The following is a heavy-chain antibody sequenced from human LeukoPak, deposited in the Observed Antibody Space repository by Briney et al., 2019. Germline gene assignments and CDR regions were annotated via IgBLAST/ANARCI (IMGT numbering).Heavy chain of an antibody. V-gene: IGHV4-4*07. CDR1: GGSISSYY. J-gene: IGHJ4*02. CDR3: ARHQFYGSGSYYFDY. CDR2: IYTSGST. Sequence: SETLSLTCTVSGGSISSYYWSWIRQPAGKGLEWIGRIYTSGSTNYNPSLKSRVTISVDTSRNQFALKVSSVTAADTALYYCARHQFYGSGSYYFDYWGQGTLVTVSS. D-gene: IGHD3-10*01.